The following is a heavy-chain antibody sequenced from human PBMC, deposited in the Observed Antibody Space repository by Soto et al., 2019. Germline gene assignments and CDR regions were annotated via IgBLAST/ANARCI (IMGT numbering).Heavy chain of an antibody. CDR3: ARDLKPQRWLQSEQVYGMDV. Sequence: ASVKVSCKASGGTFSSYTISWVRQAPGQGLEWMGRIIPILGIANYAQKFQGRVTITADKSTSTAYMELSSLRSEDTAVYYCARDLKPQRWLQSEQVYGMDVWGQGTTVTVSS. D-gene: IGHD5-12*01. J-gene: IGHJ6*02. V-gene: IGHV1-69*04. CDR2: IIPILGIA. CDR1: GGTFSSYT.